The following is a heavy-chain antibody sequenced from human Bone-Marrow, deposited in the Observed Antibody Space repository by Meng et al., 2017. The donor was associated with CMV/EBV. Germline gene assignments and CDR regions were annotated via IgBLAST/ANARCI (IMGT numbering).Heavy chain of an antibody. CDR2: IDFVGSSR. CDR3: TRDNRDMAAMCDS. J-gene: IGHJ1*01. D-gene: IGHD5-18*01. Sequence: GESLKISCAASGFTFSSYWMHWVRQAPGKGLVWVARIDFVGSSRTYVDTVQGRFTVSRDNAKNTRYLEMNSLRPEDTAVYYCTRDNRDMAAMCDSWGQGNLVIVYS. V-gene: IGHV3-74*01. CDR1: GFTFSSYW.